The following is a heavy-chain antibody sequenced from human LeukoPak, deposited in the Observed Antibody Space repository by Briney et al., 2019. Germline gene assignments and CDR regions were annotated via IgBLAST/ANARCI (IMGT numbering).Heavy chain of an antibody. CDR2: ISGNGGVI. Sequence: GGSLRLACATSGFSFSSYAMSWVRQAPGKGLEWLSYISGNGGVIQDADSVKGRFTISRDNAKTLLYLQLHSLRVEDTAIYYCARDPRTVRIWGQGTLVTVSS. CDR1: GFSFSSYA. V-gene: IGHV3-48*04. D-gene: IGHD1-1*01. CDR3: ARDPRTVRI. J-gene: IGHJ4*02.